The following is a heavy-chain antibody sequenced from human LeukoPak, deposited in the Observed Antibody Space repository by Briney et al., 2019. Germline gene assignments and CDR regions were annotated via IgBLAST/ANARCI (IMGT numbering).Heavy chain of an antibody. V-gene: IGHV4-31*02. Sequence: LRLSCAASGFTFSNYNMNWVRQHPGKGLEWIGYIYYSGSTYYNPSLKSQVTISVDTSKNQFSLKLSSVTAADTAVYYCARERMSSWYGHYYYGMDVWGQGTTVTVSS. CDR2: IYYSGST. J-gene: IGHJ6*02. CDR1: GFTFSNYN. D-gene: IGHD6-13*01. CDR3: ARERMSSWYGHYYYGMDV.